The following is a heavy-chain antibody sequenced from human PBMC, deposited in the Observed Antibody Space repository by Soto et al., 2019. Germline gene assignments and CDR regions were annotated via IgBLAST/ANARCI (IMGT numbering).Heavy chain of an antibody. Sequence: QLQLQESGPGLVKPSETLSLTCTVSGGYISSSIYYWGWIRQPPGKGLEWIGSIYDSGSTYNNPSLNSRCGLSVDTSSHRFSLKLCSVNAGDTAVYYCARSRCIGAVSSVYWGQGTLVTVSS. CDR2: IYDSGST. J-gene: IGHJ4*02. V-gene: IGHV4-39*01. CDR3: ARSRCIGAVSSVY. CDR1: GGYISSSIYY. D-gene: IGHD6-13*01.